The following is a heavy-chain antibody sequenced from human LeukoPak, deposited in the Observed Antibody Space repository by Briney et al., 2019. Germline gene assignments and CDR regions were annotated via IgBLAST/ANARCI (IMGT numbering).Heavy chain of an antibody. CDR2: ITKSGDQR. CDR3: AKGPSGSYRKPHLDY. J-gene: IGHJ4*02. V-gene: IGHV3-23*01. CDR1: GITFSNSA. D-gene: IGHD1-26*01. Sequence: PGGSLRLSCVPSGITFSNSALSWVRQAPGKGLEWVSTITKSGDQRHYADSVKGRFTISRDNSKNTLYLQMNSLRAEDTAVYYCAKGPSGSYRKPHLDYWGQGTLVTVSS.